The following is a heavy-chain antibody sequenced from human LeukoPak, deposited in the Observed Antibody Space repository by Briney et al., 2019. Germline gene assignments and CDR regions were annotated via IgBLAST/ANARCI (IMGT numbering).Heavy chain of an antibody. Sequence: ASVKVSCKASGYTFTTYYMHWVRQAPGQGLEWMGIINPSGGSTRYAQKFQDRVTMTRDMSTSTVYMELSSLRSEDTAVYYCARGGWLVLRYFDYWGQGTLVTVSS. D-gene: IGHD3-9*01. CDR1: GYTFTTYY. V-gene: IGHV1-46*01. CDR2: INPSGGST. CDR3: ARGGWLVLRYFDY. J-gene: IGHJ4*02.